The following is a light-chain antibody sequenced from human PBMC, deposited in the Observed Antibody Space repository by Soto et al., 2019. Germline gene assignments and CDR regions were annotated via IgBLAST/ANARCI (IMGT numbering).Light chain of an antibody. J-gene: IGKJ4*01. CDR3: KPSAMLMLT. V-gene: IGKV3-20*01. Sequence: SSRHSQSVSSSYLAWYKQKPGQAPRLLIYGAYSRATGITDRFSGSGSGPDLTLKISRLEPEDCALDDCKPSAMLMLTSGGGTKVDIK. CDR2: GAY. CDR1: QSVSSSY.